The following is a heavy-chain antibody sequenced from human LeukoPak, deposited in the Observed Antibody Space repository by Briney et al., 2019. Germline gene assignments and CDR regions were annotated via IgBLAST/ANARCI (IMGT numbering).Heavy chain of an antibody. J-gene: IGHJ4*02. CDR3: ARLSSSSWLPDY. CDR2: IYYSGST. D-gene: IGHD6-13*01. CDR1: GGSISSYY. V-gene: IGHV4-59*08. Sequence: PSETLSLTCTVSGGSISSYYWSWIRQPPGKGLEWIGYIYYSGSTNYNPSLKSRVTISVDTSKNQFSLKLSSVTAADTAVYYCARLSSSSWLPDYWGQGTLVTVSS.